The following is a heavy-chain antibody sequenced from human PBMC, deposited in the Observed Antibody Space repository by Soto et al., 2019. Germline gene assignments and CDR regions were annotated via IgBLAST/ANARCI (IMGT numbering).Heavy chain of an antibody. CDR1: GFTFSSYA. J-gene: IGHJ4*01. D-gene: IGHD3-10*01. Sequence: GVSLRLSCAASGFTFSSYAMSWVRQAPGKGLEWVSAISGSGGSTYYADSVKGRFTISTDNSKNTVYLHMTSLRAYDTAVYYCAHGGRDPYYWGPGTLGTVSS. CDR3: AHGGRDPYY. V-gene: IGHV3-23*01. CDR2: ISGSGGST.